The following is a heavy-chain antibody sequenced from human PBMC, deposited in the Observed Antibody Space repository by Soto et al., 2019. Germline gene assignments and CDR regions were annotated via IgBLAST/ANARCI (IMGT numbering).Heavy chain of an antibody. CDR3: ARDDPPYHGYAMNCFDP. J-gene: IGHJ5*02. D-gene: IGHD5-12*01. Sequence: GGSLTLSCAASGFTFSNAWMSWVRQAPGKGLEWVGRIKSKTDGGTTDYAAPVKGRFSISREDSKNTVSLQMNSLRAEDTAVYYCARDDPPYHGYAMNCFDPWGQGALVTVSS. CDR2: IKSKTDGGTT. V-gene: IGHV3-15*01. CDR1: GFTFSNAW.